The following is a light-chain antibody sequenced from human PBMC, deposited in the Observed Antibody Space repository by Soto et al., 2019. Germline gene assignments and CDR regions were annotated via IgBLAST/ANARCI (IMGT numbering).Light chain of an antibody. CDR3: SSYTSTNTPV. V-gene: IGLV2-14*01. Sequence: QSALTQPASVSGSPGQSITISCTGTSRDIGAFNYVSWYQQHPDKAPKLLISEVNNRPSGVSHRFSGSKSGNTASLTISGLQPADEADYYCSSYTSTNTPVFGGGTKVTVL. CDR2: EVN. CDR1: SRDIGAFNY. J-gene: IGLJ2*01.